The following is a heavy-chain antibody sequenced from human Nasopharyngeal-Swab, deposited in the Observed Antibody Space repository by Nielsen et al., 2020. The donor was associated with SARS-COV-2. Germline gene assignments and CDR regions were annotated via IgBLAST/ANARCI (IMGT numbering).Heavy chain of an antibody. V-gene: IGHV3-7*04. J-gene: IGHJ4*02. CDR1: GFTFSSYW. CDR2: IKQDGSEK. D-gene: IGHD6-19*01. Sequence: GESLKISCAASGFTFSSYWMSWVRQAPGKGLEWVANIKQDGSEKYYVDSVKGRFTISRDNANNSLYLQMNSLRAEDTTVYYCARGGWYFDFWGQGTLVTVSS. CDR3: ARGGWYFDF.